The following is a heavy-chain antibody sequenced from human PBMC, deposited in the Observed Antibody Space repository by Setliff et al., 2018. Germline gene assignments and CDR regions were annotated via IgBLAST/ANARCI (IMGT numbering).Heavy chain of an antibody. J-gene: IGHJ3*02. Sequence: LSLTCTVSGGSISSHYWSWIRQPPGKGLEWIGYIYYTGSTNYNPSLKSRVAISVDTAKNQFSLKLSSVTAADTAVYFCARDRREIVGYDAFDIWGQGTMVTVSS. D-gene: IGHD2-15*01. CDR2: IYYTGST. CDR3: ARDRREIVGYDAFDI. CDR1: GGSISSHY. V-gene: IGHV4-59*11.